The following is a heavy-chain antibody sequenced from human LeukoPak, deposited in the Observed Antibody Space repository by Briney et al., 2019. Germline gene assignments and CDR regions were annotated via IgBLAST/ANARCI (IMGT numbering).Heavy chain of an antibody. CDR3: ARDGSGSYYRERLEVVFDY. D-gene: IGHD3-10*01. J-gene: IGHJ4*02. V-gene: IGHV4-34*01. Sequence: SETLSLTCAVYGGSFSGYYWSWIRQPPGKGLEWVGSIYYSGSTYYNPSLKSRVTISVDTSKNQFSLKLSSVTAADTAAYYCARDGSGSYYRERLEVVFDYWGQGTLVTVSS. CDR2: IYYSGST. CDR1: GGSFSGYY.